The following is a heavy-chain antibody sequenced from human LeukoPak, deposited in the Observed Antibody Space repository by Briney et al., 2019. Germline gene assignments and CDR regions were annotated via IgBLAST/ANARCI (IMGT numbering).Heavy chain of an antibody. CDR3: ARVNYDFWSGYYSPVGYYFDY. J-gene: IGHJ4*02. V-gene: IGHV1-46*01. CDR2: INPSGGST. CDR1: GYTFTSYD. D-gene: IGHD3-3*01. Sequence: ASVKVSCKASGYTFTSYDINWVRQATGQGLEWMGIINPSGGSTSYAQKFQGRVTMTRDTSTSTVYMELSSLRSEDTAVYYCARVNYDFWSGYYSPVGYYFDYWGQGTLVTVSS.